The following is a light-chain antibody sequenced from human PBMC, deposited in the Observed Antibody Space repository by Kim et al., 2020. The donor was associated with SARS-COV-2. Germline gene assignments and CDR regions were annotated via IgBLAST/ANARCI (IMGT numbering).Light chain of an antibody. Sequence: VSPLEGATFSCRASQSVSSSLAWYQQNPAQPPRRLIYGASSSAPGSVARFSGSGSVTEVSLPISSLLSEDFTVAYCQQHNNCPLNTFGQGAKLEI. CDR3: QQHNNCPLNT. CDR1: QSVSSS. V-gene: IGKV3-15*01. CDR2: GAS. J-gene: IGKJ2*01.